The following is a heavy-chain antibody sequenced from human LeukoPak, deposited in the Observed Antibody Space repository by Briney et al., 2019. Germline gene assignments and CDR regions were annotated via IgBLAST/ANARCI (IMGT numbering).Heavy chain of an antibody. CDR1: GFTFDDYG. D-gene: IGHD3-10*01. CDR2: INWNGGST. CDR3: ARDRNYYGSGSSYMDV. J-gene: IGHJ6*03. Sequence: PGGSLRLSCAASGFTFDDYGMSWVRQAPGKGLERVSGINWNGGSTGYADSVKGRFTISRDNAKNSLYLQMNSLRAEDTALYYCARDRNYYGSGSSYMDVWGKGTTVTVSS. V-gene: IGHV3-20*04.